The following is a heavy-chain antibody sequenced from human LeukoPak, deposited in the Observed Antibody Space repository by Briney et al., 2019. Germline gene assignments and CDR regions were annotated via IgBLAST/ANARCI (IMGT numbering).Heavy chain of an antibody. J-gene: IGHJ4*02. CDR1: GFTFSSYG. Sequence: GGSLRLSCAASGFTFSSYGMSWVRQAPGKGLEWVSAMSGSGGITYYADSVKGRFTISRDNSKNTLYLQMNSLRAEDTAVYYCAKDTGVGGSPYYFEYWGQGTLVTVSS. CDR2: MSGSGGIT. D-gene: IGHD1-26*01. CDR3: AKDTGVGGSPYYFEY. V-gene: IGHV3-23*01.